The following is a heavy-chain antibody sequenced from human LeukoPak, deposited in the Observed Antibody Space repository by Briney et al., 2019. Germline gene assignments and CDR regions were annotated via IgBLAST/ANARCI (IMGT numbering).Heavy chain of an antibody. Sequence: GSLRLSCAASGFTFSSYSMNWVRQAPGKGLEWVSYISSSSSTIYYADSVKGRFTISRDNAKNSLYLQMNSLRAEDTAVYYCARGPYSSGWYPFDYWGQGTLVTVSS. D-gene: IGHD6-19*01. CDR1: GFTFSSYS. V-gene: IGHV3-48*01. CDR3: ARGPYSSGWYPFDY. J-gene: IGHJ4*02. CDR2: ISSSSSTI.